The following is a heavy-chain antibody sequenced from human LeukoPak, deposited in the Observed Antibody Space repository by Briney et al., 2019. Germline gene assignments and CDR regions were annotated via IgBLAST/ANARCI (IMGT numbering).Heavy chain of an antibody. J-gene: IGHJ4*02. Sequence: GGSLRLSCAASGFTFSSYGMHWVRQAPGKGLEWVAVISHDGSNKYYADSVKGRFTTSRDNSKNTLYLQMNSLRAEDTAVYYCANENYYGSGSYPDYWGQGTLVTVSS. D-gene: IGHD3-10*01. CDR1: GFTFSSYG. CDR3: ANENYYGSGSYPDY. V-gene: IGHV3-30*18. CDR2: ISHDGSNK.